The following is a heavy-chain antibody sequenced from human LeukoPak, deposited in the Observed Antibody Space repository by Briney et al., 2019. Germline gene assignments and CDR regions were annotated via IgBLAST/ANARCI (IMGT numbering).Heavy chain of an antibody. Sequence: GGSLRLSCAASGFTVGSNYMSWVRQAPGKGLEWVSVIYSGGSTYYADSVKGRFTISRDNSKNTLYLQMNSLRAEDTAVYYCARDDSGRYDYGDYALYYWGQGTLVTVSS. CDR3: ARDDSGRYDYGDYALYY. J-gene: IGHJ4*02. V-gene: IGHV3-66*01. CDR2: IYSGGST. CDR1: GFTVGSNY. D-gene: IGHD4-17*01.